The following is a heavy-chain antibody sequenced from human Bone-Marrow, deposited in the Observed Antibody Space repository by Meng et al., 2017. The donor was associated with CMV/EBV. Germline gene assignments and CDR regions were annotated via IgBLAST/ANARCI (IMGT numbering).Heavy chain of an antibody. J-gene: IGHJ6*02. CDR2: IYPGDSDI. Sequence: GGSLRLSCKGSGYRFTSSWIGWVRQMPGKGLEWMGIIYPGDSDIKYRPSFQGQVTISADKSINAAYLQWSSLKASDTAMYYCAKQAIAGGYFYYGMDVWDQGTTVTVSS. CDR1: GYRFTSSW. D-gene: IGHD2/OR15-2a*01. CDR3: AKQAIAGGYFYYGMDV. V-gene: IGHV5-51*01.